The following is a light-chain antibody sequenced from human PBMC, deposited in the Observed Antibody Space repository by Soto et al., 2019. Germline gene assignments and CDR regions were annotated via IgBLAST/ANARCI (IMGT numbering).Light chain of an antibody. Sequence: STSSIFVTDRRKVRTCDQASQSVSIWLAWYQQKPGRAPKRLIYKSSILGSGVPSRFSCNGSGTEFTLTLRSLQPDDFTTYYCLQQNSYPLTFGGGTKVDIK. V-gene: IGKV1-5*03. J-gene: IGKJ4*01. CDR1: QSVSIW. CDR2: KSS. CDR3: LQQNSYPLT.